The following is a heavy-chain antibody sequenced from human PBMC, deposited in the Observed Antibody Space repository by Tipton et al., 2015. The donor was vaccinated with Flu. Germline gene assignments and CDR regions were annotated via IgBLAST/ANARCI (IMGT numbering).Heavy chain of an antibody. CDR3: ARRDYSNYVSEPKNWFDH. D-gene: IGHD4-11*01. V-gene: IGHV4-38-2*01. CDR1: GDSIRSDYY. J-gene: IGHJ5*02. CDR2: ISRGGSA. Sequence: QVQLVQSGGGVVQPGGSLRLSCLVSGDSIRSDYYWGWIRQPPGKGLEWIGHISRGGSAYYNSSLQSRVTISVDSSRNRFSLKVKSVTAADTATYYCARRDYSNYVSEPKNWFDHWGQGTLVSVSS.